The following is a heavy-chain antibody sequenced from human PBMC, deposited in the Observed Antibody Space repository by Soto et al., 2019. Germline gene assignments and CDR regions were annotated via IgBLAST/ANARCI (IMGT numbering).Heavy chain of an antibody. CDR2: IYPGDSDT. J-gene: IGHJ5*02. CDR3: ARQTVNWFDP. V-gene: IGHV5-51*01. CDR1: GYTFTNYW. D-gene: IGHD4-17*01. Sequence: GESLKISCKGSGYTFTNYWIVWVRQIPGKGLEWMGIIYPGDSDTRYSPSFQGQVTISADRSISTAYLQWSSLKASDTGVYYCARQTVNWFDPWGQGTLVTVSS.